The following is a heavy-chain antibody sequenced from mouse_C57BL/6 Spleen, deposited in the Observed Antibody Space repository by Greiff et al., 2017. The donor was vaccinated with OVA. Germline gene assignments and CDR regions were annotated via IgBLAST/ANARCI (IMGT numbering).Heavy chain of an antibody. CDR2: IYPGDGDT. J-gene: IGHJ2*01. V-gene: IGHV1-80*01. CDR1: GYAFSSYW. Sequence: QVQLQQSGAELVKPGASVKISCKASGYAFSSYWMNWVKQRPGKGLEWIGQIYPGDGDTNYNGKFKGKATLTADKSSSTAYMQLSSLTSEDSAVYFCARSRTLTGTNLDYWGQGTTLTVSS. D-gene: IGHD4-1*01. CDR3: ARSRTLTGTNLDY.